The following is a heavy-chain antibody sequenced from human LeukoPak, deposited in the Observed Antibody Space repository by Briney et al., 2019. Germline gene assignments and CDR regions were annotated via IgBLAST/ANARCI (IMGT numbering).Heavy chain of an antibody. CDR2: NSAYNGNT. CDR1: GYTFTSYG. J-gene: IGHJ6*03. Sequence: ASVKVSCKASGYTFTSYGISWVRQAPGQGLEWMGWNSAYNGNTNYAQKLQGRVTMTTDTSTSTAYMELRSLRSDDTAVYYCARVREDVQLERRDYYYMDVWGKGTTVTVSS. V-gene: IGHV1-18*01. CDR3: ARVREDVQLERRDYYYMDV. D-gene: IGHD1-1*01.